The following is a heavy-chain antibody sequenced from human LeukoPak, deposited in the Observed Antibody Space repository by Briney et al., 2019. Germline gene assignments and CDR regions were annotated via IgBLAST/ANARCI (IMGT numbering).Heavy chain of an antibody. V-gene: IGHV3-21*01. J-gene: IGHJ4*02. CDR3: AREKIGYCSSTSCRTSDY. Sequence: PGGSLRLSCAASGFTFSSYSMNWVRQAPGKGLEWVSSISSSSSYIYYADSVKGRFTISRDNAKNSLYLQMNSLRPEDTAVYYCAREKIGYCSSTSCRTSDYWGQGTLVTVSS. CDR1: GFTFSSYS. D-gene: IGHD2-2*01. CDR2: ISSSSSYI.